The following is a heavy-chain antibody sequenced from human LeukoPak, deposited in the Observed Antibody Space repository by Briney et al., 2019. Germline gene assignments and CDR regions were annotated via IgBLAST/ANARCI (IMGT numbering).Heavy chain of an antibody. CDR3: ARVYSSSWYWFDP. CDR1: GYTFTSYD. J-gene: IGHJ5*02. D-gene: IGHD6-13*01. Sequence: ASVTVSCKASGYTFTSYDINWVRQATGQGLEWMGWMNANSGNTGYAQKFQGRVTMTRNTSISTAYMELSSLRSEDTAVYYCARVYSSSWYWFDPWGQGTLVTVSS. CDR2: MNANSGNT. V-gene: IGHV1-8*01.